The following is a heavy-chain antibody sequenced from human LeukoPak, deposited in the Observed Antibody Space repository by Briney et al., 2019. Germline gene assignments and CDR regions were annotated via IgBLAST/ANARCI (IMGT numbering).Heavy chain of an antibody. CDR2: INPSGGST. D-gene: IGHD3-3*01. CDR1: EYTFTSYY. CDR3: ARVHGDFWSGYYPFDY. J-gene: IGHJ4*02. V-gene: IGHV1-46*01. Sequence: AASVKVSCKASEYTFTSYYMHWVRQAPGQGLEWMGIINPSGGSTSYAQKFQGRVTMTRDTSISTAYMELSRLRSDDTAVYYCARVHGDFWSGYYPFDYWGQGTLVTVSS.